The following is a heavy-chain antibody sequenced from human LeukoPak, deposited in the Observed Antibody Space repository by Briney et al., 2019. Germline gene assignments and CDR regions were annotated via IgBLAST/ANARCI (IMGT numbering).Heavy chain of an antibody. Sequence: SETLSLTCTVSGGSISSSSYYWGWIRQPPGKGLEWIGSIYYSGSTYYNPSLKSRVTTSVDTSKNQFSLKLSSVTAADTAVYYCARRSGSYHLGWFDPWGQGTLVTVSS. D-gene: IGHD3-10*01. CDR3: ARRSGSYHLGWFDP. CDR1: GGSISSSSYY. V-gene: IGHV4-39*07. J-gene: IGHJ5*02. CDR2: IYYSGST.